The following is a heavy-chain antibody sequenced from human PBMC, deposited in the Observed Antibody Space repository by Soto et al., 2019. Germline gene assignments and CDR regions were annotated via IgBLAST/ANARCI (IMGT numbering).Heavy chain of an antibody. J-gene: IGHJ4*02. D-gene: IGHD4-4*01. CDR3: ARRYSINGDYFDS. CDR1: GFTVSRNH. CDR2: IYSGGGT. Sequence: PGGSLRLSCAASGFTVSRNHMNWVRQAPGKGLEWVSIIYSGGGTYYADSVKGRFTVSRDNSKNTLYLQMNSLRAEDTAVYYCARRYSINGDYFDSWGQGTLVTVSS. V-gene: IGHV3-66*01.